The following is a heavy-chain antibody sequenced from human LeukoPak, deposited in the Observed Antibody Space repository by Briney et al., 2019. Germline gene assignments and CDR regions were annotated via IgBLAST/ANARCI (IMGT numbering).Heavy chain of an antibody. CDR2: ISKGGATV. CDR1: GFTLSNYE. CDR3: ARLSVSITTRFDL. D-gene: IGHD3-3*01. J-gene: IGHJ5*02. Sequence: PGGSLRLSCAPSGFTLSNYEMTWVRLTPGKGLQWISYISKGGATVLYAESVKGRFTISRDNANSSLYLQMNSLRAEDTAVYFCARLSVSITTRFDLWGQGTFVTVSS. V-gene: IGHV3-48*03.